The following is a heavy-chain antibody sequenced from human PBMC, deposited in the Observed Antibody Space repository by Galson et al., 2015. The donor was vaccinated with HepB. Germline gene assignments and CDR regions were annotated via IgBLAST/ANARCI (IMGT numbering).Heavy chain of an antibody. CDR1: GFTFSSSA. Sequence: SLRLSCAASGFTFSSSAMSWVRQAPGKGLEWVSAISGSGGSTYYADSVKGRFTISRGNSKNTLYLQMNSLRAEDTAVYYCAYGDYVGWFDPWGQGTLVTVSS. J-gene: IGHJ5*02. CDR3: AYGDYVGWFDP. D-gene: IGHD4-17*01. V-gene: IGHV3-23*01. CDR2: ISGSGGST.